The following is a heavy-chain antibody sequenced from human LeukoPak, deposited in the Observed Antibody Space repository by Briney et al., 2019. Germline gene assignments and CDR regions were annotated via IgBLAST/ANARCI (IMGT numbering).Heavy chain of an antibody. D-gene: IGHD2-15*01. CDR3: ARRGGLKRGGSCFDY. Sequence: ASVKVSCKASGYTFTSYDINWVRQATGQGLEWMGWMNPNSGNTGYAQKFQGRVTMTRNTSISTACMELSSLRSEDTAVYYCARRGGLKRGGSCFDYWGQGTLVTVSS. CDR1: GYTFTSYD. V-gene: IGHV1-8*01. J-gene: IGHJ4*02. CDR2: MNPNSGNT.